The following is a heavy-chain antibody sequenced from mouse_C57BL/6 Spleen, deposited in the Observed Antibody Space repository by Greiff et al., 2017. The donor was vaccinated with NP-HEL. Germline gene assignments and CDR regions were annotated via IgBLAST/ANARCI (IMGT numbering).Heavy chain of an antibody. Sequence: DVKLQESGAELVRPGASVKLSCTASGFNIKDYYMHWVKQRPEQGLEWIGRIDPEDGDTEYAPKFQGKATMTADTSSNTAYLQLSSLTSEDTAVYYCTTLYYYGSNYAMDYWGQGTSVTVSS. CDR1: GFNIKDYY. CDR2: IDPEDGDT. V-gene: IGHV14-1*01. J-gene: IGHJ4*01. D-gene: IGHD1-1*01. CDR3: TTLYYYGSNYAMDY.